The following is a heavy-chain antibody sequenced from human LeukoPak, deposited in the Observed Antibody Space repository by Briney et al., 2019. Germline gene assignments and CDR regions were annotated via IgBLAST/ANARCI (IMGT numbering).Heavy chain of an antibody. D-gene: IGHD4-17*01. CDR1: GCTFSSYC. CDR2: IKQDGSEK. Sequence: GGSLRLSCAASGCTFSSYCMSWVRQAPGKGLEWVANIKQDGSEKYYEDSVKGRFTISRDNAKKSLYLQMNSLRAEDTAVYYCARALYGDYASFDHWGQGPLVTVSS. J-gene: IGHJ4*02. CDR3: ARALYGDYASFDH. V-gene: IGHV3-7*01.